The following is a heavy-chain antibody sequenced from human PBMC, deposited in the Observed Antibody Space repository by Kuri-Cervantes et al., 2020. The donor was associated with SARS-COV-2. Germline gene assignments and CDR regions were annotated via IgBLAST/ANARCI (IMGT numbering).Heavy chain of an antibody. CDR2: ISAYNGNT. D-gene: IGHD3-22*01. Sequence: ASVKVSCKASGYTFTSYGIGWVRQAPGQGLEWMGWISAYNGNTNYAQKLQGRVTMTTDTSTSTAYMELRSLRSDDTAVYYCAREGARNYYDSSGPDYYYYGMDVWGQGTAVTVSS. CDR3: AREGARNYYDSSGPDYYYYGMDV. J-gene: IGHJ6*02. V-gene: IGHV1-18*01. CDR1: GYTFTSYG.